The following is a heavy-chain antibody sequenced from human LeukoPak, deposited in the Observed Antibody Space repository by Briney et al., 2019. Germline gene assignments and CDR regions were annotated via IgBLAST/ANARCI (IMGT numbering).Heavy chain of an antibody. D-gene: IGHD3-10*01. V-gene: IGHV3-30-3*01. CDR2: ISYDGSNK. CDR1: GFTFSSYA. J-gene: IGHJ4*02. Sequence: GRSLRLSCAASGFTFSSYAMHWVRQAPGKGLEWVAVISYDGSNKYYADSVKGRFTISRDNSKNTLYLQMNSLRAEDTAVYYCASLSPKIRSPWGYEKFGEPTEYFDYWGQGTLVTVSS. CDR3: ASLSPKIRSPWGYEKFGEPTEYFDY.